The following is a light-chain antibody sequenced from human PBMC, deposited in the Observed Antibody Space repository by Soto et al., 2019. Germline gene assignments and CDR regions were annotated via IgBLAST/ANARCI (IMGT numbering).Light chain of an antibody. CDR1: SSDIGGYDY. CDR2: EVS. Sequence: QSVLTQPPSASGSPGQSVTISCTGTSSDIGGYDYVSWYQQHPGKTPKFMIYEVSKRPSGVPDRFSGSKSGNTASLTVSGLQAGDEADYYCVSYAGSNIWMFGGGTKLTVL. CDR3: VSYAGSNIWM. J-gene: IGLJ3*02. V-gene: IGLV2-8*01.